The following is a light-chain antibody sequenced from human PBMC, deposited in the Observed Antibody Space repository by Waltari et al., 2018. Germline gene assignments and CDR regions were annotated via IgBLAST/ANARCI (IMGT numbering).Light chain of an antibody. J-gene: IGKJ2*01. V-gene: IGKV1-5*03. CDR1: QSISSW. CDR2: KAA. Sequence: DIQMTQSPSSLSASVGDSVTITCRASQSISSWLAWYQQKPGKAPKLLIYKAASLESGVPSRFSGSGSGTEFTLTISSLQPDDFAVYSCHQYGTSPRTFGLGTKLEIK. CDR3: HQYGTSPRT.